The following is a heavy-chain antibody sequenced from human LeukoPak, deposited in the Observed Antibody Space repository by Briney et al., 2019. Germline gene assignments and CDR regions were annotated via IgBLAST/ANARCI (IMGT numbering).Heavy chain of an antibody. Sequence: ASVKVSCKASGGTFSSYAISWVRQAPGQGLEWMGGIIPIFGTANYAQKFQGRVTITADESTSTAYMELSGLRSEDTAVYYCARNGGSYNYGSDAFDIWGQGTMVTVSS. CDR2: IIPIFGTA. V-gene: IGHV1-69*13. J-gene: IGHJ3*02. D-gene: IGHD1-26*01. CDR3: ARNGGSYNYGSDAFDI. CDR1: GGTFSSYA.